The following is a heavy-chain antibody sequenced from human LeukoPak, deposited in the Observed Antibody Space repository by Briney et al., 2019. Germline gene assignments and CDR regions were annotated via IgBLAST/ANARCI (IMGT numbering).Heavy chain of an antibody. CDR3: ARVDRYCSSTSCPPCFDP. J-gene: IGHJ5*02. D-gene: IGHD2-2*01. CDR1: GFTFSNYE. V-gene: IGHV3-48*03. CDR2: ISSSSTTM. Sequence: HSGGSLPPFCAASGFTFSNYEMNWVRQAPGKGLEWVSYISSSSTTMYYADSVKGRFTISRDNAKHSLYLQMNSLRAEDTAVYYCARVDRYCSSTSCPPCFDPFGEGTPVTVSS.